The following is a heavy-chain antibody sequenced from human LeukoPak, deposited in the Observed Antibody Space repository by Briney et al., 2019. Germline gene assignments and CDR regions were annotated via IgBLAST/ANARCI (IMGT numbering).Heavy chain of an antibody. CDR3: ARESIAVAWLGYDY. J-gene: IGHJ4*02. V-gene: IGHV4-38-2*02. Sequence: SETLSLTCTVSGYSISSGYFWGWIRQPPGKGLEWIGTIYNSGSTYYNASLESRVTISVDTSKNQFSLKLSSVTAADTAVYYCARESIAVAWLGYDYWGQGTLVTVSS. D-gene: IGHD6-19*01. CDR1: GYSISSGYF. CDR2: IYNSGST.